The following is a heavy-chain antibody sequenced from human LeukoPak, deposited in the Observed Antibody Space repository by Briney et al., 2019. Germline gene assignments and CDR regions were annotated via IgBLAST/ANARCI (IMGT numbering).Heavy chain of an antibody. CDR3: TVPSAYHVAY. Sequence: GGSLRLSCAASGFTFSDAWMSWVRQVPGKGLEWVGRIRTKSDGGTTDYVESVKGRFIISRDDSEQTLNLQMCSLKTEDTAIYYCTVPSAYHVAYWGQGTLVTVSS. D-gene: IGHD2-2*01. V-gene: IGHV3-15*01. CDR2: IRTKSDGGTT. J-gene: IGHJ4*02. CDR1: GFTFSDAW.